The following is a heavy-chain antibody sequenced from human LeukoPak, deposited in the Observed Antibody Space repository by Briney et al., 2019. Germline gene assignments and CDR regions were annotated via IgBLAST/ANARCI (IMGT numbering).Heavy chain of an antibody. CDR1: GYTFTSYG. V-gene: IGHV1-18*01. CDR3: ARSSLYSSSSSFDY. D-gene: IGHD6-6*01. CDR2: ISAYNGNT. Sequence: GASVKVSCKASGYTFTSYGISWVRQAPGQGLEWMGWISAYNGNTNYAQKLQGRVTMTTDTSTSTAYKELRSLRSDDTAVYYCARSSLYSSSSSFDYWGQGTLVTVSS. J-gene: IGHJ4*02.